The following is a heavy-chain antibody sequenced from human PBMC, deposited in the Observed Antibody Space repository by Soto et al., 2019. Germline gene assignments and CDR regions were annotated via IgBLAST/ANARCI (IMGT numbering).Heavy chain of an antibody. CDR1: GYTFTSYG. Sequence: QVQLVQSGAEVKKPGASVKVSCKASGYTFTSYGISWVRQAPGQGLEWMGWISAYNGNTNYAQKLQGRVTMTTDTSTSTAYMEPRSMRSDDTAVYYCAGASEIRYSSSWYGYYYYYGMDVWGQGTTVTVSS. CDR3: AGASEIRYSSSWYGYYYYYGMDV. V-gene: IGHV1-18*01. CDR2: ISAYNGNT. J-gene: IGHJ6*02. D-gene: IGHD6-13*01.